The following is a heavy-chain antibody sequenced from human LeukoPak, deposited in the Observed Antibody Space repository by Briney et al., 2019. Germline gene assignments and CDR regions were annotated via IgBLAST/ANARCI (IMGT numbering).Heavy chain of an antibody. V-gene: IGHV3-23*01. D-gene: IGHD3-22*01. CDR1: GFTFSSYA. CDR3: ARVNNYYDSSGYRI. CDR2: ISGSGGST. Sequence: GGSLRLSCAASGFTFSSYAMSWVRQAPGKGLEWVSAISGSGGSTYYADSVKGRFTISRDNAKNTLYLQMNSLRAEDTAVYYCARVNNYYDSSGYRIWGQGTLVTVSS. J-gene: IGHJ4*02.